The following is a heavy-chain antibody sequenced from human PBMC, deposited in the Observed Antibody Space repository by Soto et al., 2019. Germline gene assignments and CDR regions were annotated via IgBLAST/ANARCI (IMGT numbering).Heavy chain of an antibody. J-gene: IGHJ4*02. V-gene: IGHV1-69*01. CDR1: GDSFSKYT. Sequence: QVQLVQSGAEVKKPGSSVRVSCKASGDSFSKYTVNWVRQAPRQGLEWMGGIIPRFGTTNFAPTLQDRVTITADESMNTVYMELSSLRSEDTALYYCARGRGLYISGLSQLDSWGQGTLVTVSS. CDR2: IIPRFGTT. D-gene: IGHD2-8*01. CDR3: ARGRGLYISGLSQLDS.